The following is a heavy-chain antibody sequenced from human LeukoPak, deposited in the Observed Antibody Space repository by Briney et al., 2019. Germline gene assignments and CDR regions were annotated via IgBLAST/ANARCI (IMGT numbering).Heavy chain of an antibody. V-gene: IGHV1-2*02. CDR1: GYTFTSYY. D-gene: IGHD1-1*01. J-gene: IGHJ3*02. Sequence: AASVTVSCKASGYTFTSYYMHWVRQAPGQGLEWMGWINPNSGGTNYAQKFQGRVTMTRDTSISTAYMELSRLRSDDTAVYYCARPARWSDAFDIWGQGTMVTVSS. CDR2: INPNSGGT. CDR3: ARPARWSDAFDI.